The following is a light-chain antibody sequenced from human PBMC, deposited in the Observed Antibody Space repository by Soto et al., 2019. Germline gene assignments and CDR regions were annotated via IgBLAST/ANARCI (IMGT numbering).Light chain of an antibody. CDR2: GAS. CDR1: QSVSSSY. J-gene: IGKJ5*01. CDR3: QQRSNWPIT. V-gene: IGKV3D-20*02. Sequence: PGERATPSCGASQSVSSSYLAWYQQKPGQAPRLLIYGASTRATGIPARFSGSGSGTEFTLTISRLEPEDFALYYCQQRSNWPITFGQGTRLEI.